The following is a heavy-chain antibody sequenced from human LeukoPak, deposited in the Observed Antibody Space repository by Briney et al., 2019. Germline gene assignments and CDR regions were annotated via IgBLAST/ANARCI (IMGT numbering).Heavy chain of an antibody. CDR3: AREPRILIGDGHNMDV. CDR1: GGSISSYY. CDR2: VYITRDA. D-gene: IGHD2-15*01. Sequence: SETLSLTCTVSGGSISSYYWSWIRQPAGKGLEWIGRVYITRDADYSPSLRSRLTLSIDASRNQFSLELRSVTAADTGVYYCAREPRILIGDGHNMDVWGQGTTVIVSS. V-gene: IGHV4-4*07. J-gene: IGHJ6*02.